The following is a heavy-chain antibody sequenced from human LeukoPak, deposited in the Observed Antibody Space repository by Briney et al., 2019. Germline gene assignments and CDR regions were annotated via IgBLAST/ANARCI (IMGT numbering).Heavy chain of an antibody. CDR1: GYTFTEHF. CDR2: IHPASANT. D-gene: IGHD1-7*01. V-gene: IGHV1-2*02. CDR3: ARDLRPANL. J-gene: IGHJ4*02. Sequence: GASVKVSCKASGYTFTEHFIHWVRQAPGQGLQYMGWIHPASANTVYAQMFHGRDTLTRDTPATTTYMELSGLRSDDTAVYYCARDLRPANLWGQGTLVTVSS.